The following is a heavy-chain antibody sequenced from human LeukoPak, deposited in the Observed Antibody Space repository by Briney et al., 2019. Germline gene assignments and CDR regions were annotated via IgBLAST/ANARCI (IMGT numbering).Heavy chain of an antibody. Sequence: ASVKVSCKASGYTFTGYYMHWVRQAPGQGLEWMGRINPNSGGTNYAQKFQGRVTMTRDTSISTAYMELSRLRSDDTAVYYCARLDCSGGSCLPGYWGQGTLVTVSS. J-gene: IGHJ4*02. D-gene: IGHD2-15*01. CDR3: ARLDCSGGSCLPGY. V-gene: IGHV1-2*06. CDR1: GYTFTGYY. CDR2: INPNSGGT.